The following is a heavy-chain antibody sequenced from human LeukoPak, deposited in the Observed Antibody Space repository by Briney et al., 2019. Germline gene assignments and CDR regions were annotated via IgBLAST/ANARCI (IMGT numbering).Heavy chain of an antibody. CDR1: GGTFSSYA. V-gene: IGHV1-69*06. CDR3: ARDRGSQIISSTSWSLGY. CDR2: IIPIFGTA. D-gene: IGHD2-2*01. J-gene: IGHJ4*02. Sequence: SVKVSCKASGGTFSSYAISWVRQAPGQGLEWMGGIIPIFGTANYAQKFQGRVTITADKSTSTAYMELSSLRSEDTAVYYCARDRGSQIISSTSWSLGYWGQGTLVTVSP.